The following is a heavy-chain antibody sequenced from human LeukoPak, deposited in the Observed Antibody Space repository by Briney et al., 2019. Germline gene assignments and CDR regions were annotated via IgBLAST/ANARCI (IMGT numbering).Heavy chain of an antibody. CDR3: AKGNGYSYGRYYFDY. CDR2: ITASGGNT. V-gene: IGHV3-23*01. J-gene: IGHJ4*02. D-gene: IGHD5-18*01. CDR1: GFTFSSHA. Sequence: GGSLRLSCAASGFTFSSHAMGWFRQAPGKGLEWVSAITASGGNTYYADSVKGRFTISRDNSKNTLYLQVNSLRAEDTAVYHCAKGNGYSYGRYYFDYWGQGTLVTVSS.